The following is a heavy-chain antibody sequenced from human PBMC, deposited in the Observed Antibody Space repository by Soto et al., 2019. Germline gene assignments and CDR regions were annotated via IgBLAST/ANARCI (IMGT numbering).Heavy chain of an antibody. CDR2: IIPIFGTA. Sequence: QVQLVQSGAEVKKPGSSVKVSCKASGGTFSSYAIRWVRQAPGQGLEWMGGIIPIFGTANYAQKFQGRVTITADESTSTAYMELSSLRSEDTAVYYCALYCSGGSCYSAPYYFDYWGQGTLVTVSS. J-gene: IGHJ4*02. CDR3: ALYCSGGSCYSAPYYFDY. CDR1: GGTFSSYA. D-gene: IGHD2-15*01. V-gene: IGHV1-69*01.